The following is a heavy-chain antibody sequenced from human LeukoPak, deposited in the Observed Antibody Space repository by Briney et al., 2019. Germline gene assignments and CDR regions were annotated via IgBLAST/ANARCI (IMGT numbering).Heavy chain of an antibody. CDR3: ARVAGATTVFDP. CDR2: IIPIFGTA. D-gene: IGHD1-26*01. CDR1: GGTFSSYA. V-gene: IGHV1-69*05. J-gene: IGHJ5*02. Sequence: TSVKVSCKASGGTFSSYAISWVRQAPGQGLEWMGGIIPIFGTANYAQKFQGRVTITTDESTSTAYMELSSLRSEDTAVYYCARVAGATTVFDPWGQGTLVTVSS.